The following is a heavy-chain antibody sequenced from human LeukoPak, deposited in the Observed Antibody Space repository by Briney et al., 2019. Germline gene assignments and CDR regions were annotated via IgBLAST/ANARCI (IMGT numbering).Heavy chain of an antibody. CDR1: GFTFSSYW. V-gene: IGHV3-7*01. CDR2: IKQDGSEK. D-gene: IGHD1-26*01. Sequence: GGSLGLSCAASGFTFSSYWMSWVRQAPGKGLEWVANIKQDGSEKYYVDSVKGRFTISRDNAKNSLYLQMNSLRAEDTAVYYCARDSGSYRARGFDYWGQGTLVTVSS. CDR3: ARDSGSYRARGFDY. J-gene: IGHJ4*02.